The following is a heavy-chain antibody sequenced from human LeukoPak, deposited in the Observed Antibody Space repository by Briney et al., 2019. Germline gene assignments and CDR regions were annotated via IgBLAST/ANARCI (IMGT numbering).Heavy chain of an antibody. Sequence: GGSLRLSCAASGFTFSDYYMSWIRRAPGKGLEWVPYISSSGSGIYYADSVKGRFTISRDNAKNSLYLQMNSLRAEDTALYYCAKGGGIGRSSGWYLYDAFDIWGQGTMVTVSS. D-gene: IGHD6-19*01. CDR2: ISSSGSGI. CDR3: AKGGGIGRSSGWYLYDAFDI. J-gene: IGHJ3*02. CDR1: GFTFSDYY. V-gene: IGHV3-11*01.